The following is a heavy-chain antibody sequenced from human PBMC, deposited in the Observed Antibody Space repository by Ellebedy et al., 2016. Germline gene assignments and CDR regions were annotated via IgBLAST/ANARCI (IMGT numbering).Heavy chain of an antibody. Sequence: GGSLRLSXAASGFTFSSFSMSWVRQAPGKGLEWVSYISGGGGITYYADSVKGRFTISRDNSKNMLYLQMNSLRAEDTAIYYCAMDSSGFREGAVDIWGQGTMVTVSS. CDR3: AMDSSGFREGAVDI. V-gene: IGHV3-23*01. CDR1: GFTFSSFS. D-gene: IGHD3-22*01. J-gene: IGHJ3*02. CDR2: ISGGGGIT.